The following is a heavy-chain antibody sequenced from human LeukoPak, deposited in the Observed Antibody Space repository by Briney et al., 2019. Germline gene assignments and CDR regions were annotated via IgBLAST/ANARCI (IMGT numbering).Heavy chain of an antibody. V-gene: IGHV4-59*08. CDR1: GGSLSSYY. CDR3: ARVGNNSSNWFDP. J-gene: IGHJ5*02. Sequence: PSETLSLTCTVSGGSLSSYYWSWIRQPPGRGLEWIGYIYYSGSTNYNPSLKSRVTISVDTSKNQFSLKLSSVTAADTAVYYCARVGNNSSNWFDPWGQGTLVTVSS. D-gene: IGHD6-6*01. CDR2: IYYSGST.